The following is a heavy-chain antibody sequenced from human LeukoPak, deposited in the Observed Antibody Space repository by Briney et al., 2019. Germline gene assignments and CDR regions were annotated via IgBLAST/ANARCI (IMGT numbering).Heavy chain of an antibody. CDR2: IRYDGSNK. Sequence: TGGSLRLSCAGSGFSFSSYGMHWVRQAPGKGLEWVAFIRYDGSNKYYADSVKGRFTISRDNSKNTLYLQMNSLRAEDTAVYYCAKDGIVGALFDAFDIWGQGTMVTVSS. CDR3: AKDGIVGALFDAFDI. CDR1: GFSFSSYG. V-gene: IGHV3-30*02. J-gene: IGHJ3*02. D-gene: IGHD1-26*01.